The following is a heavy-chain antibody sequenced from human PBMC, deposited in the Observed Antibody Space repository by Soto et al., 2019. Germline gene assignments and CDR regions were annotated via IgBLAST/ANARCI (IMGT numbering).Heavy chain of an antibody. V-gene: IGHV1-18*01. CDR1: VYTFTSYG. CDR2: ISAYNGNT. CDR3: ARDTIVVVVAATPTFDP. J-gene: IGHJ5*02. Sequence: WXSVKVSCKASVYTFTSYGISWVRQAPGQGLEWMGWISAYNGNTNYAQKLQGRVTMTTDTSTRTAYMELRSLRSDDTAVYYCARDTIVVVVAATPTFDPWGQGTLVTGSS. D-gene: IGHD2-15*01.